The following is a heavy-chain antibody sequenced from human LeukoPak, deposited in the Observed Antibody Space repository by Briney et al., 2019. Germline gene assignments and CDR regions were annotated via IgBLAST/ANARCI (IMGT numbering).Heavy chain of an antibody. V-gene: IGHV3-21*01. J-gene: IGHJ6*03. Sequence: GGSLRLSCAASGFTFSSYSMNWVRQAPGKGLEWVSSITSGTTYIYYADSVRGRFTLSRDNAKNSLYLQMNSLRADDTAVYYCARFAAGGSYYYYMDVWGKGTMVTVSS. CDR3: ARFAAGGSYYYYMDV. CDR2: ITSGTTYI. D-gene: IGHD6-25*01. CDR1: GFTFSSYS.